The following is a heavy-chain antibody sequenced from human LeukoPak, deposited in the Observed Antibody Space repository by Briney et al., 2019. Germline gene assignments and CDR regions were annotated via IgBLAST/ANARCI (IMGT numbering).Heavy chain of an antibody. CDR1: GGSLNDYL. J-gene: IGHJ3*02. V-gene: IGHV4-34*01. CDR3: ARELISSRAAFDT. Sequence: SETLSLTCAVYGGSLNDYLWSWIRQPPGQGLEWIGGVGHSGTTNYNPSLKSRVTISVDTSKNQFSLKLTSVTAADTAVYYCARELISSRAAFDTWGQGTVVTVSS. D-gene: IGHD3-10*01. CDR2: VGHSGTT.